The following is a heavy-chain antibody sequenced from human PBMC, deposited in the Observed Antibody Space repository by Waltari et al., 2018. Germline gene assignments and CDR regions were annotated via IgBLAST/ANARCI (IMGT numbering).Heavy chain of an antibody. D-gene: IGHD3-10*01. CDR2: ISWSSGNI. CDR1: GFTFEVYA. CDR3: AKGVSGSYYDAFDI. Sequence: EVQLVESGGGLVQPGRSLRLSCAASGFTFEVYAMHWVRQAPGKGLEWVSGISWSSGNIGYADSVKGRFTISRDNAKKSLYLQMNSLRAEDTALYYCAKGVSGSYYDAFDIWGQGTMVIVSS. V-gene: IGHV3-9*01. J-gene: IGHJ3*02.